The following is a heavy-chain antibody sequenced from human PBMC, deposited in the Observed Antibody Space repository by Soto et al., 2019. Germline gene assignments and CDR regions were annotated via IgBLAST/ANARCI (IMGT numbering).Heavy chain of an antibody. J-gene: IGHJ6*03. D-gene: IGHD3-10*01. Sequence: EVQLLESGGGLVQPGGSLRLSCAASGFTFSSYAMSWVRQAPGKGLEWVSAISGSGGSTYYADSVKGRFTISRDNSKNTLYLQMNSLRAEDTAVYYCAKGDYYGSGSFFGDYYYYYMDVLGKGTTVTVSS. CDR1: GFTFSSYA. CDR3: AKGDYYGSGSFFGDYYYYYMDV. V-gene: IGHV3-23*01. CDR2: ISGSGGST.